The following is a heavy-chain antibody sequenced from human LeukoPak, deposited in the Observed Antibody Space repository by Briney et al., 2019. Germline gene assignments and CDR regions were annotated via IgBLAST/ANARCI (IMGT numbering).Heavy chain of an antibody. V-gene: IGHV4-30-2*01. CDR3: ARGAVVTAPAGFDY. Sequence: SQSLSLTCTVSGGSISSGGYYWSWIRQPPGKGLEWIGYIYHGGSTYYNPSLKSRVTISVDRSKNQFSLKLSSVTAADTAVYYCARGAVVTAPAGFDYWGQGTLVTVSS. J-gene: IGHJ4*02. CDR2: IYHGGST. D-gene: IGHD2-21*02. CDR1: GGSISSGGYY.